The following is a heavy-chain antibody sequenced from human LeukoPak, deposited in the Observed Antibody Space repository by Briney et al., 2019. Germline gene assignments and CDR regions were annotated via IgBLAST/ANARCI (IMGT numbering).Heavy chain of an antibody. D-gene: IGHD3-22*01. CDR2: IYHSGST. J-gene: IGHJ4*02. CDR1: GYSISSGYN. CDR3: ARFGYYYEISAYEKYFFDY. Sequence: PSETLSLTCAVSGYSISSGYNWGWIRQPPGKGLEWIGSIYHSGSTYYNLSLKSRVTISVDTSKNQFSLKLSSVTAADTAVYYCARFGYYYEISAYEKYFFDYWGQGTLVTVSS. V-gene: IGHV4-38-2*01.